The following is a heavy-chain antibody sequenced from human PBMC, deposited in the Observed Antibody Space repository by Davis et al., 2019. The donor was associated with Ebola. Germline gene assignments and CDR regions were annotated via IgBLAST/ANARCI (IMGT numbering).Heavy chain of an antibody. D-gene: IGHD4-11*01. V-gene: IGHV1-46*01. Sequence: ASVTVSCKASGYTFTSDYIHWVRQAPGQGLEWMGIIRPSGGSTSYAQKFQGRVTMTRDTSTSTVYMELSSLRSEDTAIYYCARGPVTTSPYLAYWGQGTLVSVSS. CDR2: IRPSGGST. CDR1: GYTFTSDY. J-gene: IGHJ4*02. CDR3: ARGPVTTSPYLAY.